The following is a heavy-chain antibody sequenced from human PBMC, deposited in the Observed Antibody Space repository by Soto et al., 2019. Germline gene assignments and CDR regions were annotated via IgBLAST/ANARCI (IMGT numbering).Heavy chain of an antibody. Sequence: QVQLQESCPGLVKSSQTLSLTCTVSGGSISSDGNYWSWIRQHPGKGLEWIGYIYYSGSTYYNPSHKSRVTTSVVTSKNPCALKLSSVTAADTAVYDCARARMVRGIIYYYGMDVWGQGTTVTVSS. J-gene: IGHJ6*02. CDR1: GGSISSDGNY. D-gene: IGHD3-10*01. V-gene: IGHV4-31*03. CDR2: IYYSGST. CDR3: ARARMVRGIIYYYGMDV.